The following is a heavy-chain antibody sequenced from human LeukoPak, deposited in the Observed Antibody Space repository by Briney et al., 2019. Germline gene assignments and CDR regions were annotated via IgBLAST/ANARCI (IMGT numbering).Heavy chain of an antibody. CDR2: INPSGGST. D-gene: IGHD6-13*01. CDR1: GYTFTSYY. J-gene: IGHJ5*02. CDR3: ARDLFEGAAAGEDNWFDP. Sequence: ASVKVSCKASGYTFTSYYMHWVRQAPGQGLEWMGIINPSGGSTSYAQKFQGRVTMTRDTSTSTVYMELSSLRSEDMAVYYCARDLFEGAAAGEDNWFDPWGQGTLVTVSS. V-gene: IGHV1-46*01.